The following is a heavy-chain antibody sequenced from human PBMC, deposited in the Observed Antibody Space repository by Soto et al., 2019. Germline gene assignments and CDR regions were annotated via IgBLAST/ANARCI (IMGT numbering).Heavy chain of an antibody. CDR3: ARDVYSSSWYGTLEYYFDY. CDR1: GFTFSDYY. V-gene: IGHV3-11*06. Sequence: QVQLVESGGGLVKPGGSLRLSCAASGFTFSDYYMSWIRQAPGKGLEWVSYISSSSSYTNYADSVKGRFTISRDNAKNSLYLQMNSLRADDTAVYYCARDVYSSSWYGTLEYYFDYWGQGTLVTVSS. CDR2: ISSSSSYT. D-gene: IGHD6-13*01. J-gene: IGHJ4*02.